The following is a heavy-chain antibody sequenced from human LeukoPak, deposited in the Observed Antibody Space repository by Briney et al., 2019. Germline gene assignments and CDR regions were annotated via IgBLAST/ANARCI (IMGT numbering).Heavy chain of an antibody. CDR2: IWYDGSNK. V-gene: IGHV3-33*01. D-gene: IGHD1-26*01. Sequence: PGGSLRLSCAASGFTFSSYGMHWVRQAPGKGLEWVAVIWYDGSNKYYADSVKGRFTISRDNSKNTLYLQMNSLRAEDTAVYYCARDGVVGATLDYWGQGTLVTVSS. J-gene: IGHJ4*02. CDR3: ARDGVVGATLDY. CDR1: GFTFSSYG.